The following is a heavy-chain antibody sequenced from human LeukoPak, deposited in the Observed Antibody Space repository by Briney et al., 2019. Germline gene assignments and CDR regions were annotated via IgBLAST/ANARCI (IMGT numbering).Heavy chain of an antibody. V-gene: IGHV4-59*12. CDR1: GGSISNYY. CDR3: ARGSGSYDS. Sequence: PSETLSLTCTVSGGSISNYYWSWIRQPPGKGLEWIGYIYFSGITYYHPSLKSRVTMSVDTSKNQFSLKLSSVTAADTAVYYCARGSGSYDSWGQGTLVTVSS. J-gene: IGHJ5*01. D-gene: IGHD1-26*01. CDR2: IYFSGIT.